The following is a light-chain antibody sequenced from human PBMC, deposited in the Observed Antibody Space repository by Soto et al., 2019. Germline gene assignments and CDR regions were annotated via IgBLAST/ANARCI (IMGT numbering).Light chain of an antibody. J-gene: IGKJ1*01. Sequence: AIQMTQSPSSLSASVGDRVTITCRASQGIRNDLGWYQQKPWKAPKLLIYAASSLQSGVPSRFSSSGSGTDFTLTISSLQPEDFATYYCLQDYNYPPTFGQGTQVEIK. V-gene: IGKV1-6*01. CDR3: LQDYNYPPT. CDR2: AAS. CDR1: QGIRND.